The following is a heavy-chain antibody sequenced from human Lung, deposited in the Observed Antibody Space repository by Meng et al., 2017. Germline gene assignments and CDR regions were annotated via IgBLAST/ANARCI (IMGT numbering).Heavy chain of an antibody. J-gene: IGHJ4*01. CDR2: IKSNTDGGTA. CDR3: TWDDKAVSDY. V-gene: IGHV3-15*01. D-gene: IGHD1-26*01. CDR1: GFYFNNAW. Sequence: EVVLVGSGGDLVKPGGSLRLSCAASGFYFNNAWMSWVRQAPGKGLEWVGRIKSNTDGGTAEYAAPVTGRLTISRDDSKSTLYLQMSGLRIDDTGVYYCTWDDKAVSDYWGHGTLVTGAS.